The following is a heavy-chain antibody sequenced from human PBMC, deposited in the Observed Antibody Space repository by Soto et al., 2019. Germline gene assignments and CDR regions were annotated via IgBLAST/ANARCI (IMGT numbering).Heavy chain of an antibody. J-gene: IGHJ4*02. Sequence: PGGSLRLSCAASGFTFSDSYMSWIRQAPGKGLEWVSFISGSGSIIYYADSVKGRFTISRDSAKNSLYLQMNSLRAEDTAVYYCARVPLDYSNSHYFDFWGQGALVTVSS. CDR2: ISGSGSII. V-gene: IGHV3-11*01. CDR1: GFTFSDSY. CDR3: ARVPLDYSNSHYFDF. D-gene: IGHD6-6*01.